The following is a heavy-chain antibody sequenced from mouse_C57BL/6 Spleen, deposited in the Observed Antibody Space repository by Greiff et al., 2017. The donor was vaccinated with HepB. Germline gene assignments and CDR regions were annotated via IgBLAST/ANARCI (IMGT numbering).Heavy chain of an antibody. Sequence: EVKLVESGGGLVKPGGSLKLSCAASGFTFSSYTMSWVRQTPEKRLEWVATISGGGGNTYYPDSVKGRFTISRDNAKNTLYMQMSSLRSEDTALYYCARHEAMDYWGQGTSVTVSS. CDR1: GFTFSSYT. CDR2: ISGGGGNT. V-gene: IGHV5-9*01. CDR3: ARHEAMDY. J-gene: IGHJ4*01.